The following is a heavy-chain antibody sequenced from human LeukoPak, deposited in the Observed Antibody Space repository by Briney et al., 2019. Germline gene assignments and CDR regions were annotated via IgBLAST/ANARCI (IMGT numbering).Heavy chain of an antibody. V-gene: IGHV4-59*01. D-gene: IGHD2-8*02. J-gene: IGHJ6*04. CDR1: AGSTSSYY. Sequence: SETLSLTCTVSAGSTSSYYWSWIRQPPGKGLEWIGYIYYSGSTNYNPSLKSRVTISVDTSKNQFSLKLSSVTAADTAVYYCARDYWRGVWDVWGKGTTVTVSS. CDR3: ARDYWRGVWDV. CDR2: IYYSGST.